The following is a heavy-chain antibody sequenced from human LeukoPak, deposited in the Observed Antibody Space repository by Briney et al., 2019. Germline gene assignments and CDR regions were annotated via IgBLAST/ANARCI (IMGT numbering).Heavy chain of an antibody. V-gene: IGHV3-30*02. Sequence: GGSLRLSCAASGFTFSSYGMHWVRQAPGKGLEWVAFIRYDGNDKFYADSVKGRFTISRDTSKNTLYLQMNSLSTEDTAVYYCAKDLMRDRWFGESWGQGTLVTVSS. J-gene: IGHJ5*02. D-gene: IGHD3-10*01. CDR1: GFTFSSYG. CDR2: IRYDGNDK. CDR3: AKDLMRDRWFGES.